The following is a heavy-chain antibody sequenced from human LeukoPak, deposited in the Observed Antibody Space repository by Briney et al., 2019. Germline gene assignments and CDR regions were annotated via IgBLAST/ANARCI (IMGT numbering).Heavy chain of an antibody. J-gene: IGHJ4*02. CDR1: GYTFTSYY. Sequence: ASVKVSCKASGYTFTSYYMHWVRQAPGQGLEWMGIINPSGGSTSYAQKFQGRVTMTRDTSTSTVYMELSSLRSEDTAVYYCARVYGYCSSTSCYGRGNYFDYWGQGTLVTVSS. CDR2: INPSGGST. D-gene: IGHD2-2*01. CDR3: ARVYGYCSSTSCYGRGNYFDY. V-gene: IGHV1-46*01.